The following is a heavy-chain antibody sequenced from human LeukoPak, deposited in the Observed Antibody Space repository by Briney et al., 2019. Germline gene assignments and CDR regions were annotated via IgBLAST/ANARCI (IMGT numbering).Heavy chain of an antibody. CDR2: INHSGST. Sequence: PSETLSLTCAVYGGSFSGYYWSWIRQPPGKGLEWIGEINHSGSTNYNPSLKSRVTISVDTSKNQFSLKLSSVTAADTAVYYCARGDSSSWYFWFDPWGQGTLVTVSS. J-gene: IGHJ5*02. V-gene: IGHV4-34*01. CDR1: GGSFSGYY. D-gene: IGHD6-13*01. CDR3: ARGDSSSWYFWFDP.